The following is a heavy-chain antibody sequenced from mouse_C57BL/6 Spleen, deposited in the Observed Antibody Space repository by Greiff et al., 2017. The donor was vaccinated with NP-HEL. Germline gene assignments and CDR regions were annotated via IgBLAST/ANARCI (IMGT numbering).Heavy chain of an antibody. V-gene: IGHV1-31*01. J-gene: IGHJ4*01. CDR1: GYTFTGYY. D-gene: IGHD3-1*01. CDR2: IDPYDSVS. CDR3: ASPRSGVDY. Sequence: EVQLQQSGAELVKPGASVKISCKASGYTFTGYYMHWVKQSHGNVLEWMGFIDPYDSVSSYNQKFKGKATLTVDKSSSTDYMKLRSLTSEGSAVYYCASPRSGVDYWGQGTSVTVSS.